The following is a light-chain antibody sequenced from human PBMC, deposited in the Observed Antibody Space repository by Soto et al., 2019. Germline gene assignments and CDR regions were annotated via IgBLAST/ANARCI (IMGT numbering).Light chain of an antibody. CDR2: EVN. J-gene: IGLJ2*01. V-gene: IGLV2-8*01. CDR1: SSDFGTYNF. CDR3: SSYVRSTSFA. Sequence: QSALTQPPSASGSPGQSVTISCTGTSSDFGTYNFVSWYQQHPGKAPKLMIYEVNKRPSGVPDRFSGSKSGNTASLIVSGLQAEDEADYYCSSYVRSTSFAFGGGTKLTVL.